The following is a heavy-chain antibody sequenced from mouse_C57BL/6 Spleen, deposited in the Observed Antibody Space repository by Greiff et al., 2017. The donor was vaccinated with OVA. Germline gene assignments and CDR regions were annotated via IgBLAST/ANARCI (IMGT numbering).Heavy chain of an antibody. V-gene: IGHV1-26*01. CDR3: AREGSSYYGSSYPYWYFDV. CDR2: INPNNGGT. J-gene: IGHJ1*03. D-gene: IGHD1-1*01. Sequence: EVKLVESGPELVKPGASVKISCKASGYTFTDYYMNWVKQSHGKSLEWIGDINPNNGGTSYNQKFKGKATLTVDKSSSTAYMELRSLTSEDSAVYYCAREGSSYYGSSYPYWYFDVWGTGTTVTVSS. CDR1: GYTFTDYY.